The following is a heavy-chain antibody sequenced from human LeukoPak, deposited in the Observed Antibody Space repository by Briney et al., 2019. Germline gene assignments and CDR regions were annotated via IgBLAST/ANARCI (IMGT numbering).Heavy chain of an antibody. CDR2: IWYDGSNK. D-gene: IGHD3-22*01. CDR3: ARVGTGYYDSSGYYDY. J-gene: IGHJ4*02. CDR1: GFTFSSYG. V-gene: IGHV3-33*01. Sequence: GGSLRLSCAASGFTFSSYGMHCVRQAPGKGLEWVAVIWYDGSNKYYADSVKGRFTISRDNSKNTLYLQMNSLRAEDTAVYYCARVGTGYYDSSGYYDYWGQGTLVTVSS.